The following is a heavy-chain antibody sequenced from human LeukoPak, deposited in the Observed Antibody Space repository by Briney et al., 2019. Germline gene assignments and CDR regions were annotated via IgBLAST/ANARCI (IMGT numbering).Heavy chain of an antibody. Sequence: ASVKVSCKASGYTFTGYYMHWVRQAPGQGLEWMGRINPNSGGTNYAQKFQGRVTMTRDTSTSTAYMELSRLRSDDTAVYYCARAFNDNSPKRNIHFDYWGQGTLVTVSS. V-gene: IGHV1-2*06. CDR1: GYTFTGYY. D-gene: IGHD4-23*01. CDR3: ARAFNDNSPKRNIHFDY. J-gene: IGHJ4*02. CDR2: INPNSGGT.